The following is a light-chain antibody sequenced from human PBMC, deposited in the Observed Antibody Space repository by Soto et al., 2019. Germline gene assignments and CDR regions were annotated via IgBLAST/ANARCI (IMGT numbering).Light chain of an antibody. CDR1: QSVSSSY. CDR3: QQYGSSPLT. J-gene: IGKJ3*01. CDR2: GAS. Sequence: EIVLTQSPGTLSLSPGERATLSCRASQSVSSSYLAWYQQKPGQAPRLLIYGASSRATGIPDRFSGSGSGTDFTLTISRLEPEDCAVYYYQQYGSSPLTFGPGTKVDIK. V-gene: IGKV3-20*01.